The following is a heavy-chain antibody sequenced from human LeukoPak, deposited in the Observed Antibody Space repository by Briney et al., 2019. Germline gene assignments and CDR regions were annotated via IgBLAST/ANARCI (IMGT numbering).Heavy chain of an antibody. D-gene: IGHD6-13*01. CDR3: ARGPIAAAGGNWFDP. V-gene: IGHV1-8*01. J-gene: IGHJ5*02. CDR1: GYTFTSYD. CDR2: MNPNSGNT. Sequence: ASVKVSCKASGYTFTSYDINWVRQATGQGLEWMGWMNPNSGNTGYAQKFQGRVTMTRNTSISTAYMELSSLRSEDTAVYYCARGPIAAAGGNWFDPWGQGTLVTVSS.